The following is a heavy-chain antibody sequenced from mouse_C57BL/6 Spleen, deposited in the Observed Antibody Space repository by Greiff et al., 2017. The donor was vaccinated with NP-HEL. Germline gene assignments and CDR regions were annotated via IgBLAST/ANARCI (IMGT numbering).Heavy chain of an antibody. CDR1: GFTFSSYG. V-gene: IGHV5-6*01. D-gene: IGHD2-3*01. Sequence: EVLRVESGGDLVKPGGSLKLSCAASGFTFSSYGMSWVRQTPDKGLEWVASISSGGSYIYYPDTVKGRFTISRDNAKNTLYLQMSSLQSEDTAMYYCARHESYDGYYRCDFDYWGQGTTLTVSS. CDR3: ARHESYDGYYRCDFDY. J-gene: IGHJ2*01. CDR2: ISSGGSYI.